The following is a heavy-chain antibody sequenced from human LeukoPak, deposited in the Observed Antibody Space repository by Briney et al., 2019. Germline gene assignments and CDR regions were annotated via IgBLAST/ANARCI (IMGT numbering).Heavy chain of an antibody. CDR3: ATGSQLGSYNWFDP. V-gene: IGHV4-34*01. J-gene: IGHJ5*02. CDR2: IDHSGST. Sequence: SETLPLTCAVYGASFSDYYWSWIRQPPGKGLEWIGEIDHSGSTKCNPSLKGRVTISLDTSKNQFSLDLTSVTAADTAVYYCATGSQLGSYNWFDPWGQGTLVTVSS. D-gene: IGHD1-1*01. CDR1: GASFSDYY.